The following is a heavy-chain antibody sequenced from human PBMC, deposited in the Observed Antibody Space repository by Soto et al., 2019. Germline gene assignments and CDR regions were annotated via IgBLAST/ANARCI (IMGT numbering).Heavy chain of an antibody. D-gene: IGHD3-10*01. Sequence: QPGGSLRLSCAASGFTFSSYAMSWVRQAPGKGLEWVSAISGSGGSTYYADSVKGRFTISRDNSKNTLYLQMNSLRAEDTAVYYCAKAATSITMVRGGFDYWGQGTLVTVSS. J-gene: IGHJ4*02. V-gene: IGHV3-23*01. CDR1: GFTFSSYA. CDR2: ISGSGGST. CDR3: AKAATSITMVRGGFDY.